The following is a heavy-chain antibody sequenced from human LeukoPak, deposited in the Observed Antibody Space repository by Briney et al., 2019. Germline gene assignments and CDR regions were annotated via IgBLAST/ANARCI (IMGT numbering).Heavy chain of an antibody. Sequence: GGSLRLSCAASGFTLSYYAMSWVRQAPGRGLEWVSGISGSGASSDYADSVKGRFTISRDNSKNTLSLQMHSLRAEDTAVYYCAKGCTGGACYSDYWGQGTLVTVSS. D-gene: IGHD2-8*02. CDR3: AKGCTGGACYSDY. CDR2: ISGSGASS. V-gene: IGHV3-23*01. J-gene: IGHJ4*02. CDR1: GFTLSYYA.